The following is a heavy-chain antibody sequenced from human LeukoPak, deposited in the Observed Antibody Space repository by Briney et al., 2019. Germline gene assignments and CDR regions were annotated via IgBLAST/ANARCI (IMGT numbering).Heavy chain of an antibody. CDR2: IYTSGST. V-gene: IGHV4-4*09. CDR3: ARRGPDSSPYYYYYMDV. Sequence: KTSETLSLTCTVSGGSISSYYWSWIRQPPGKGLEWIGYIYTSGSTNYNPSLTSRVTISVDTSKNQFSLKLSSVTAADTAVYYCARRGPDSSPYYYYYMDVWGKGTTVTVSS. CDR1: GGSISSYY. D-gene: IGHD3-10*01. J-gene: IGHJ6*03.